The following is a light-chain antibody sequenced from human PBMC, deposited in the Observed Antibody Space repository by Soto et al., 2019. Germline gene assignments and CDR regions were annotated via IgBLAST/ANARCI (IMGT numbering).Light chain of an antibody. J-gene: IGKJ2*01. CDR1: QSVSRN. CDR3: QQYSNWPFYS. Sequence: EIGMTQSPGTLSVSLGERATLSCRASQSVSRNLAWYQQRGGQAPSLLIYDASIRATGVPARFSGSGSGTDFTLTISSLQSEDFAVYYCQQYSNWPFYSFGQGTTVEIK. CDR2: DAS. V-gene: IGKV3-15*01.